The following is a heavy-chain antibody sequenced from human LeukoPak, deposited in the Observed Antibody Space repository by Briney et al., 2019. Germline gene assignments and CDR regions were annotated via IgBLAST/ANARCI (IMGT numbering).Heavy chain of an antibody. D-gene: IGHD3-22*01. CDR3: ASQGYYDSSGYLPDV. J-gene: IGHJ6*02. CDR1: GGSFSGYY. CDR2: INHSGST. V-gene: IGHV4-34*01. Sequence: PSETLSLTCAVYGGSFSGYYCSWIRQPPGKGLEWIGEINHSGSTNYNPSLKSRVTISVDTSKNQFSLKLSSVTAADTAVYYCASQGYYDSSGYLPDVWGQGTTVTVSS.